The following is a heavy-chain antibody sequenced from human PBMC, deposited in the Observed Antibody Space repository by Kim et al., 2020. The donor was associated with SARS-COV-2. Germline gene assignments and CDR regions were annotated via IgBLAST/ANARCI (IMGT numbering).Heavy chain of an antibody. CDR2: IWYDGSNK. CDR1: GFTFSSYG. Sequence: GGSLRLSCAASGFTFSSYGMHWVRQAPGKGLEWVAVIWYDGSNKYYADSVKGRFTISRDNSKNTLYLQMNSLRAEDTAVYYCARNYYGSGSYFYYYYGMDVWGQGTTVTVSS. J-gene: IGHJ6*02. V-gene: IGHV3-33*01. D-gene: IGHD3-10*01. CDR3: ARNYYGSGSYFYYYYGMDV.